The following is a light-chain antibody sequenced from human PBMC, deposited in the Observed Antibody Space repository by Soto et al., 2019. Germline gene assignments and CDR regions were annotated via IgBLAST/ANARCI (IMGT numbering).Light chain of an antibody. V-gene: IGLV2-14*01. CDR3: SSYITGNTYV. CDR2: EVT. Sequence: QSALTQPAADSGSPGQSITISCTGTNSDVRDYNYVYWYQQHPGKAPKLMLYEVTNPPSGVSNRFSGSKSGITASLTISGLQAVDEADYYCSSYITGNTYVFGAGTRVTVL. J-gene: IGLJ1*01. CDR1: NSDVRDYNY.